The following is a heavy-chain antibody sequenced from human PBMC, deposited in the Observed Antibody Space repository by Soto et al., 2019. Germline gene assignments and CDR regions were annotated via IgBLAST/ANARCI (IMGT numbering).Heavy chain of an antibody. CDR3: ARAFYGLGSYDGMDV. CDR2: ISSSSSTI. V-gene: IGHV3-48*02. CDR1: GFTFSSYS. J-gene: IGHJ6*02. Sequence: PGGSLRLSCAASGFTFSSYSMNWVRQAPGKGLEWVSYISSSSSTIYYADSVKGRFTISRDNAKNSLYLQMNSLRDEDTAVYYCARAFYGLGSYDGMDVWGQGTTVTVSS. D-gene: IGHD3-10*01.